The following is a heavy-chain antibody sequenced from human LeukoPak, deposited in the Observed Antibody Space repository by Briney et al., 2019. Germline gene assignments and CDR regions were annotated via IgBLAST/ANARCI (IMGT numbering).Heavy chain of an antibody. Sequence: SEILSLTCTVSGDSFSDHYWSWIRQPPGKGLEWIGYIFYGGGTNYNPSLQSRVTISIDTSKNRFSLRLSSVTAADTAVYYCARDARFGWDYFDSWGQGTLVIVSS. V-gene: IGHV4-59*11. CDR1: GDSFSDHY. D-gene: IGHD3-16*01. CDR2: IFYGGGT. CDR3: ARDARFGWDYFDS. J-gene: IGHJ4*02.